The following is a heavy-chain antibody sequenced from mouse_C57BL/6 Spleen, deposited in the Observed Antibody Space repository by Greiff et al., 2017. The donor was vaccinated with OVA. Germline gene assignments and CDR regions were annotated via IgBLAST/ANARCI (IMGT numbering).Heavy chain of an antibody. CDR2: INPNNGGT. Sequence: EVQLQQSGPELVKPGASVKISCKASGYTFTDYYMNWVKQSHGKSLEWIGDINPNNGGTSYNQKFKGKATLTVDKSSSTAYMELRSLTSEDSAVXYCARRPPFAYWGQGTLVTVSA. V-gene: IGHV1-26*01. CDR3: ARRPPFAY. J-gene: IGHJ3*01. CDR1: GYTFTDYY.